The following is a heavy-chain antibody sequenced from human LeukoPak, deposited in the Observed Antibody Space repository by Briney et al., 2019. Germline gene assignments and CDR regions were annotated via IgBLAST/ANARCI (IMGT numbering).Heavy chain of an antibody. Sequence: GESLRLSCAASGFRFSGYGMHWVCQAPGKGLEWAAVISLDGSNKYYADSVKGRFTISRDNSKNTLYLQMNSLRAEDTAVYYCAKDSYQGDWGLDVFDIWGQGTMVTVSS. CDR1: GFRFSGYG. CDR2: ISLDGSNK. V-gene: IGHV3-30*18. CDR3: AKDSYQGDWGLDVFDI. J-gene: IGHJ3*02. D-gene: IGHD2-21*02.